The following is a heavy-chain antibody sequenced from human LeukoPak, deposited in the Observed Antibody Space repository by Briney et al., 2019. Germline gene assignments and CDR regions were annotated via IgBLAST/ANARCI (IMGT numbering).Heavy chain of an antibody. CDR2: ISSSSSTI. V-gene: IGHV3-48*01. Sequence: PGGSLRLSCAASGFTFSSYSMNRVRQAPGKGLEWVSYISSSSSTIYYADSVKGRFPISRDNAKNSLYLQMNSLRAEDTAVYYCARDPAFDIWGQGTMVTVSS. J-gene: IGHJ3*02. CDR3: ARDPAFDI. CDR1: GFTFSSYS.